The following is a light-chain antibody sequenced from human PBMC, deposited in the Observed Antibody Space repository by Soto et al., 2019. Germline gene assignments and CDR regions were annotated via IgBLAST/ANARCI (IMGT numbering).Light chain of an antibody. J-gene: IGKJ4*02. CDR2: AAS. CDR1: QSINKS. Sequence: DIQMTQSPSSLSASVGDRVTITCRANQSINKSLNWYQQKPGKAPKLLFFAASNLQSGVPSRFSGSGFGTDFTLTISSLQPEDFASYYCQQSYSTPFTFGGGTKVDIK. CDR3: QQSYSTPFT. V-gene: IGKV1-39*01.